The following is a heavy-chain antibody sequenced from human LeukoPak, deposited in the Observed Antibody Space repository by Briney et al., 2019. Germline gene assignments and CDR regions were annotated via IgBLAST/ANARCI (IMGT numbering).Heavy chain of an antibody. J-gene: IGHJ4*02. Sequence: PSETLSLTCTVSHSSISSGYYWGWIRQPPGKGLQWIASIYRSGTSSYNPSLRGRGTTSVDTSKNNFSLNLRSVTAADTAMYYCARHRPGGGSNDYFDFWGQGVPVTVSS. CDR1: HSSISSGYY. CDR2: IYRSGTS. D-gene: IGHD3-16*01. CDR3: ARHRPGGGSNDYFDF. V-gene: IGHV4-38-2*02.